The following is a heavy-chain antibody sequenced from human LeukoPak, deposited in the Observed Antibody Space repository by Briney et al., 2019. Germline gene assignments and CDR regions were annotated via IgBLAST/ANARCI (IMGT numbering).Heavy chain of an antibody. Sequence: GGSLRLSCAASGFTVSSNSMSWVRQAPGKGLEWVSVIYSGGTTYYADSVKGRFTISKDNSKNTLYLQMNSLRAEDTAVYYCARHDYSKSGTFDYWGQGTLVTVSS. CDR2: IYSGGTT. CDR3: ARHDYSKSGTFDY. D-gene: IGHD6-13*01. V-gene: IGHV3-66*04. J-gene: IGHJ4*02. CDR1: GFTVSSNS.